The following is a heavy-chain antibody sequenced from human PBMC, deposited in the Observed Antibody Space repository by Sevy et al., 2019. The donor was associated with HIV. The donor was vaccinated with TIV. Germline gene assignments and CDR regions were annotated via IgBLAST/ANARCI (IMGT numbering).Heavy chain of an antibody. J-gene: IGHJ4*02. V-gene: IGHV4-38-2*01. CDR1: GYSISSGYY. CDR3: ASDKSGGAPYYFDY. D-gene: IGHD3-16*01. CDR2: IYHSGST. Sequence: SETLSLTCAVSGYSISSGYYWGWIRQPPRKGVGWIGSIYHSGSTYYNPSLKSRVTISVDTSKNQFSLKRSSVTAADTAVYYCASDKSGGAPYYFDYWGQGTLVTVSS.